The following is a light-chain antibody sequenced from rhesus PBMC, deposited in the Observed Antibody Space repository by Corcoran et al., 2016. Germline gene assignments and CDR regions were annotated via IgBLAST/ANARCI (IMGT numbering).Light chain of an antibody. V-gene: IGKV1-36*02. Sequence: DIQMTQSPSSLSASVGDRVTITCRASQGISDYLSWYQQKPGKAPKRLSYAASSLESGVPSRFSGSGAGTDFTLTISSLQPEDFAAYYCLQGYSTPCTFGPGTKLDIK. CDR2: AAS. J-gene: IGKJ3*01. CDR1: QGISDY. CDR3: LQGYSTPCT.